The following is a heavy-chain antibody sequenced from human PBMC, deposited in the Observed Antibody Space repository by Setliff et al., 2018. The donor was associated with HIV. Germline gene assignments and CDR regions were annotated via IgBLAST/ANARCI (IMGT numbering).Heavy chain of an antibody. D-gene: IGHD3-10*01. CDR2: IGAVGTPT. J-gene: IGHJ4*02. CDR3: AKNGESFGDSLLHY. V-gene: IGHV3-23*01. CDR1: GFTFSTYA. Sequence: QSGGSLRLSCAASGFTFSTYAMGWVRQAAGKGLEWVSTIGAVGTPTHYAESVKGRFTISKDNSKDTLYLQMSSLRDEDTAVYYCAKNGESFGDSLLHYWGQGTLVTISS.